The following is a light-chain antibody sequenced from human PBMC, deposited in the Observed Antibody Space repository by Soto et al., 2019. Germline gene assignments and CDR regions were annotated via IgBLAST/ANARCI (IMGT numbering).Light chain of an antibody. CDR3: ISYTDRPPYL. J-gene: IGLJ1*01. CDR2: AVS. V-gene: IGLV2-14*03. CDR1: SSDIGSYNH. Sequence: SALTQPASGSGSPGQSITISCSGTSSDIGSYNHVAWYQQFPGKSPKLMIYAVSDRPSGVSDRFSGSKSGITASLTISGLQTEDEADYYCISYTDRPPYLFGTGIQVT.